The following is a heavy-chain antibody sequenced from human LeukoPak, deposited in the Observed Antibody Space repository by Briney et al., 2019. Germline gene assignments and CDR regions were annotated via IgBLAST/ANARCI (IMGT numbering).Heavy chain of an antibody. V-gene: IGHV1-69*04. Sequence: SVKVSCKASGGTFSSYAISWVRQAPGQGLEWMGRIIPIFGIANYAQKFQGRVTITADKSTSTAYMELSSLRSEDTAVCYCARGSGVVVPAAISGPYYYYGMDVWGQGTTVTVSS. CDR3: ARGSGVVVPAAISGPYYYYGMDV. CDR2: IIPIFGIA. D-gene: IGHD2-2*01. J-gene: IGHJ6*02. CDR1: GGTFSSYA.